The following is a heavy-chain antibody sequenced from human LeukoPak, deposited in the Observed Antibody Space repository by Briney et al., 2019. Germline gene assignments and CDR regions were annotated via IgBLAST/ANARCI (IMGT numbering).Heavy chain of an antibody. Sequence: SETQSLTCAVSGGSISSGGYSWGWIRQPPGKGLEWIGYIYHSGSTYYNPSLKSRVTISVDRSKNQFSLKLSSVTAADTAVYYCASSPPDYWGQGTLVTVSS. CDR3: ASSPPDY. CDR1: GGSISSGGYS. CDR2: IYHSGST. J-gene: IGHJ4*02. V-gene: IGHV4-30-2*01.